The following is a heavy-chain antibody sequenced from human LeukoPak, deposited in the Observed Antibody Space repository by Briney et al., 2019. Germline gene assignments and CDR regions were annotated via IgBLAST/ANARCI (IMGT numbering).Heavy chain of an antibody. CDR1: VGTFSSYA. V-gene: IGHV1-69*05. J-gene: IGHJ3*02. CDR2: IIPIFGTA. D-gene: IGHD2-21*02. Sequence: SVTVSCTASVGTFSSYAISWVRQAPGQGLEWMGGIIPIFGTANYAQKFQGRGTITTEESTSTAYMELSSLRSEDTAVYYCARDVTSIVVVTANYGDQIGDAFDIWGQGTMVTVSS. CDR3: ARDVTSIVVVTANYGDQIGDAFDI.